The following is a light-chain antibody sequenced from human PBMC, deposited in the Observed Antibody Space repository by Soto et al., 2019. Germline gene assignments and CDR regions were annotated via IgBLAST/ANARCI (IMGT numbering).Light chain of an antibody. CDR3: QQYNGYSNT. CDR2: KAS. V-gene: IGKV1-5*03. CDR1: QSIGSW. Sequence: DIQMTQSPSTPSASVGDRVTITCRASQSIGSWLAWYQQKPGKAPKLLIYKASSLESGVPSRFSGSGSGTEFTLTISSLQPDDFATYYCQQYNGYSNTFGQGTKLEIK. J-gene: IGKJ2*01.